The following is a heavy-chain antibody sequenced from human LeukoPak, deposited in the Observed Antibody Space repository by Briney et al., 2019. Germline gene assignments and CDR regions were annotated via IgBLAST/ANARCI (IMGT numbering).Heavy chain of an antibody. V-gene: IGHV3-74*01. J-gene: IGHJ4*02. CDR3: ARRSGSYLIDY. CDR2: INSDGSST. CDR1: GFTFSSYW. D-gene: IGHD1-26*01. Sequence: PGGSLRLSCAASGFTFSSYWMHWVRQAPGKGLVWVSRINSDGSSTSYADSVKGRFTISRDNAKNTLYLQMNSPRAEDTAVYYCARRSGSYLIDYWGQGTLVTVSS.